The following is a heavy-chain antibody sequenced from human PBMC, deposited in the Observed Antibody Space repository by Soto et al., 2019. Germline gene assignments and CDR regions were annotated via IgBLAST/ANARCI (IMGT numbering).Heavy chain of an antibody. CDR3: ARSVPRSDSSGWYAFVYFDY. CDR2: ISSSSSYI. Sequence: GGSLRLSCAASGFTFSSYSMNWVRQAPGKGLEWVSSISSSSSYIYYADSVKGRFTISRDNAKNSLYLQMNSLRAEDTAVYYCARSVPRSDSSGWYAFVYFDYWGQGTLVTVSS. J-gene: IGHJ4*02. D-gene: IGHD6-19*01. V-gene: IGHV3-21*01. CDR1: GFTFSSYS.